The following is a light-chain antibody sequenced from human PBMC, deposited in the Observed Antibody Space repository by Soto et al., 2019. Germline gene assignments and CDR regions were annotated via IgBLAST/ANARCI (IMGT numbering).Light chain of an antibody. Sequence: EIVMTQSPATLSVSPGERATLSCRASQSVSSNLAWYQQKPGQAPRLLIYGASTRATGIPARFSGSGSGTGFTLTISSLQSEDFAVYYCQQYNNWPPGFGQGTRLEMK. CDR2: GAS. CDR3: QQYNNWPPG. CDR1: QSVSSN. J-gene: IGKJ5*01. V-gene: IGKV3-15*01.